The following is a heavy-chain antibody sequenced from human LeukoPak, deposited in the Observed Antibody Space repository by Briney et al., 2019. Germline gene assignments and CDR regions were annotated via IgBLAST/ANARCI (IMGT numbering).Heavy chain of an antibody. J-gene: IGHJ4*02. CDR3: ARDLPGDWGLSD. CDR1: GFTFSSYS. V-gene: IGHV3-48*01. CDR2: IRSSGDMI. D-gene: IGHD7-27*01. Sequence: PGGSLRLSCATSGFTFSSYSMNWVRQAPGKGLEWVSYIRSSGDMIYYADSVKGRFTISRDNAKNSVYLQMNSLRAEDTALYYCARDLPGDWGLSDWGQGTLVTVSS.